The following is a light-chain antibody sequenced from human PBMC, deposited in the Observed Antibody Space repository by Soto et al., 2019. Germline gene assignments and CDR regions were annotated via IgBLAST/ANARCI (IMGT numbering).Light chain of an antibody. CDR2: VAS. CDR3: QQYGSSPGT. Sequence: EIELTQSPGTLSLSPGDRATLSCRASQSVSSSYLAWYQQKPGQAPSLLIYVASSRATGIPERFSGSGSGTDFTLTISRLEPEDFAVYYCQQYGSSPGTFGQGTKVEIK. CDR1: QSVSSSY. J-gene: IGKJ1*01. V-gene: IGKV3-20*01.